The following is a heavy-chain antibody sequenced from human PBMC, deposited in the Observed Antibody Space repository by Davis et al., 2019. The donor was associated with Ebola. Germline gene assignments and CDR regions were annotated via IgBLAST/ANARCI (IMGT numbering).Heavy chain of an antibody. J-gene: IGHJ5*02. CDR1: GESLNGYY. CDR3: ARAGYSSSRGWLDP. Sequence: PSETLSLTCAVYGESLNGYYWSWIRQPPGKGLEWIGEISHSGSTNGNPSLKSRLTISVDTSKNQFSLKVRSVTAADTAVYYCARAGYSSSRGWLDPWGQGTHVTVSS. CDR2: ISHSGST. D-gene: IGHD2-2*01. V-gene: IGHV4-34*01.